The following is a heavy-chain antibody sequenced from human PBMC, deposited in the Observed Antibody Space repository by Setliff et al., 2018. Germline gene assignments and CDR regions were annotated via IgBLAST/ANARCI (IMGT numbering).Heavy chain of an antibody. CDR1: GGSVNDYY. CDR3: ARVGCAGVLCYNHDYYYAMDV. V-gene: IGHV4-59*02. D-gene: IGHD2-8*02. CDR2: SYYLGAT. J-gene: IGHJ6*02. Sequence: SETLSLTCTVSGGSVNDYYWSWIRRPPGKGLEWIGYSYYLGATKYTPSLKGRVSISVXXXENQVSLXVNXVTXXXXXXYYCARVGCAGVLCYNHDYYYAMDVWGQGTTVTVSS.